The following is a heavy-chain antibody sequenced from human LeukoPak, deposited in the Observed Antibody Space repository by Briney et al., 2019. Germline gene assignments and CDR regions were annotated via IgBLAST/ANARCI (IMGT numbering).Heavy chain of an antibody. J-gene: IGHJ4*02. CDR3: TADVPTMPKQIDY. Sequence: GGSLRLSCAASGFTFTYAWMTWVRQAPGKGPEWVGRITSKRDGETTDYAAPVKGRFTISRDDSKDALYLQMNSLKTEDTGIYYCTADVPTMPKQIDYWGQGTVVTVSS. CDR1: GFTFTYAW. D-gene: IGHD2-2*01. CDR2: ITSKRDGETT. V-gene: IGHV3-15*01.